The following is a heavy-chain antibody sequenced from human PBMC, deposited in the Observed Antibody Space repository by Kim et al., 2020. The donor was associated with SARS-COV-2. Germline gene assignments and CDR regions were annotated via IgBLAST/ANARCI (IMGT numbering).Heavy chain of an antibody. CDR3: PRRGPLWFGELASFDV. J-gene: IGHJ3*01. Sequence: SETLSLTCTASGVSISSSNWWSWVRQPPGKGLEWIGEIYHSGNTNYNPSLKSRVSISVDKSKKQFSLSLSSVTAADTAVYYCPRRGPLWFGELASFDVWGQGTMVTVSS. CDR2: IYHSGNT. V-gene: IGHV4-4*02. CDR1: GVSISSSNW. D-gene: IGHD3-10*01.